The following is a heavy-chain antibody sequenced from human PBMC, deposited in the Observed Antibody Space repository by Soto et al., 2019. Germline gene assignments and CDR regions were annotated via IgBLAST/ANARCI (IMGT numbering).Heavy chain of an antibody. Sequence: QMQLVQSGPEVKKPGTSVKVSCKASGFTFTSSAVQWVRQARGQRLEWIGWIVVGSGNTNYAQKFQERVTITRDMSKSTSYLELISLRSEDTAVYYCAASSDSSDYLDAFDCWGQGTMVIVSS. CDR2: IVVGSGNT. V-gene: IGHV1-58*01. J-gene: IGHJ3*01. D-gene: IGHD3-22*01. CDR3: AASSDSSDYLDAFDC. CDR1: GFTFTSSA.